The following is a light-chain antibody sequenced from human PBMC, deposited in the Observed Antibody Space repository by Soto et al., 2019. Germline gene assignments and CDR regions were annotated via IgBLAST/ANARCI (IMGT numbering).Light chain of an antibody. J-gene: IGLJ3*02. Sequence: QPVLTQPPSVSGAPGQRVTISCTGNSSNVGAGYDVNWYQQLPGTAPKLLIYRYSKRPSGVPDRFSASRSGTSGSLAITGLQAEDEADYYCQSYDTSLSGWVFGGGTKLTVL. CDR1: SSNVGAGYD. CDR3: QSYDTSLSGWV. CDR2: RYS. V-gene: IGLV1-40*01.